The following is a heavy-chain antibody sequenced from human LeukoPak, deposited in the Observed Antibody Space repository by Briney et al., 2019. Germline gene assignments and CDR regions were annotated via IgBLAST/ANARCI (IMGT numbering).Heavy chain of an antibody. D-gene: IGHD3-10*01. Sequence: ASVTVSCKASGYTFTGYYMHWVRQAPGQGLEWMGWINPNSGGTNYAQKFQGRVTMTRDTSISTAYMELSRLRSDDTAVYYCARSKSGSGSFDYWGQGTLVTVSS. CDR1: GYTFTGYY. V-gene: IGHV1-2*02. CDR2: INPNSGGT. CDR3: ARSKSGSGSFDY. J-gene: IGHJ4*02.